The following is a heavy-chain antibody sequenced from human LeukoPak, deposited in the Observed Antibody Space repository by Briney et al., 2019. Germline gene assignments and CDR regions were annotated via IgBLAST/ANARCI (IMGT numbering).Heavy chain of an antibody. CDR2: ISSSSSYI. CDR3: AIAYGDYTPGDY. D-gene: IGHD4-17*01. J-gene: IGHJ4*02. V-gene: IGHV3-21*01. CDR1: GFTFSSYS. Sequence: GGSLRLSCAASGFTFSSYSMNWVRQAPGKGREWVSSISSSSSYIYYADSVKGRFTISRDNAKNSLYLQMNSLRAEDTAVYYCAIAYGDYTPGDYWGQGTLVTVSS.